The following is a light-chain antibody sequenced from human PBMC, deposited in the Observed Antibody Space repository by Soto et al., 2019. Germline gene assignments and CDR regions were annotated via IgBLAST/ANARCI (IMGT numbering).Light chain of an antibody. CDR1: QGISSY. CDR2: AAS. V-gene: IGKV1-9*01. CDR3: QELHRYLRT. J-gene: IGKJ1*01. Sequence: DIQLTQSPSFLSASVGERVTISCRASQGISSYLAWYQQKQGQASKLLIYAASTMQSEVPSRFSASGSGTEFTLTISRLQPEAFATYYCQELHRYLRTFGQGTKVEIK.